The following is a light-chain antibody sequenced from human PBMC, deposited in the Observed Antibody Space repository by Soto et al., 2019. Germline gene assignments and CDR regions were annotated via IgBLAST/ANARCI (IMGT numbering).Light chain of an antibody. Sequence: DIQMTQSPSTLYASVGDRVTITCRASQSISTSLAWYQQKPGKDPKLLIYDAASLESGVPSRFSGSGSGTEFTLTISNLQPDDSATYYCQHYKAFSPWTFGQGTKVDIK. CDR1: QSISTS. J-gene: IGKJ1*01. V-gene: IGKV1-5*01. CDR2: DAA. CDR3: QHYKAFSPWT.